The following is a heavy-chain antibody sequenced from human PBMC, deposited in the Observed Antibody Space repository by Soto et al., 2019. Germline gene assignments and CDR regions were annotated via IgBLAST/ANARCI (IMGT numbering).Heavy chain of an antibody. CDR3: ARGMTTVTTLDY. V-gene: IGHV4-30-2*01. J-gene: IGHJ4*02. D-gene: IGHD4-4*01. Sequence: SETLSLTCAVSGGSISSGGYSWSWIRQPPGKGLEWIGYIYHSGSTYYNPSLKNRVTISVDKSKNQFSLKLSSVTAADTAVYYCARGMTTVTTLDYWGQGTLVTVSS. CDR1: GGSISSGGYS. CDR2: IYHSGST.